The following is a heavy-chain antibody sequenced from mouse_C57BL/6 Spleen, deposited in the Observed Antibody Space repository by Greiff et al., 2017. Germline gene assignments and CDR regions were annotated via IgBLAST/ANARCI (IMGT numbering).Heavy chain of an antibody. D-gene: IGHD1-1*01. CDR3: TGQGGSSLDY. CDR1: GFTFSNYW. Sequence: EVKVEESGGGLVQPGGSMKLSCVASGFTFSNYWMNWVRQSPEKGLEWVAQIRLKSDNYATHYAESVKGRFTISRDDSKSSVYLQMNNLRAEDTGIYYCTGQGGSSLDYWGQGTTLTVSS. CDR2: IRLKSDNYAT. J-gene: IGHJ2*01. V-gene: IGHV6-3*01.